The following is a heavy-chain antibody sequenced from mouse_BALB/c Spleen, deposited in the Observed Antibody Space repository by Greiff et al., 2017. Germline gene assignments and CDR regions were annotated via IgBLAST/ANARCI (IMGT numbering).Heavy chain of an antibody. Sequence: EVQLVESGGGLVQPKGSLKLSCAASGFTFNTYAMNWVRQAPGKGLEWVARIRSKSNNYATYYADSVKDRFTISRDDSQSMLYLQMNNLKTEDTAMYYCVRQGGYYHFDYWGQGTTLTVSS. D-gene: IGHD2-3*01. J-gene: IGHJ2*01. CDR2: IRSKSNNYAT. CDR1: GFTFNTYA. CDR3: VRQGGYYHFDY. V-gene: IGHV10-1*02.